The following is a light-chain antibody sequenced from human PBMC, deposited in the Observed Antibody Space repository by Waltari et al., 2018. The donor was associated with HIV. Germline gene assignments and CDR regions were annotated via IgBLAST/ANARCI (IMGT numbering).Light chain of an antibody. CDR2: DQK. CDR1: SSNIGNNY. V-gene: IGLV1-51*01. J-gene: IGLJ3*02. Sequence: SVLTQPPSVSAAPGQKVTISCSGSSSNIGNNYVSWFQQLPGAAPKLLIYDQKQRPSWVPDRVSGSRSGTSATLGVSGLQPGDEADYYCGTWDTSLDAGVFGGGTKLTVL. CDR3: GTWDTSLDAGV.